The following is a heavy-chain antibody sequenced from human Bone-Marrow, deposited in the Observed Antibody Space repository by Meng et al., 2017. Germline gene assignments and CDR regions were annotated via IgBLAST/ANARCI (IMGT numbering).Heavy chain of an antibody. CDR1: GFTFSSYA. CDR2: ISYDGSNK. J-gene: IGHJ4*02. D-gene: IGHD3-10*01. Sequence: GGSLRLSCAASGFTFSSYAMHWVRQAPGKGLEWVAVISYDGSNKYYADSVNGRFTISRDNSKNTLYLQMNSLGAEDTAVYYCARELWFGELGCFDYWGQGTLVTVSS. V-gene: IGHV3-30*04. CDR3: ARELWFGELGCFDY.